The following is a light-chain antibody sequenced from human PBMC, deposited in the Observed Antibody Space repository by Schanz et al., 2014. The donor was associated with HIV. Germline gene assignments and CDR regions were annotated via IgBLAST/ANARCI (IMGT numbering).Light chain of an antibody. CDR1: QSIGSW. V-gene: IGKV1-5*03. J-gene: IGKJ4*01. CDR3: QQSYSTPT. CDR2: KTS. Sequence: DIQMTQSPSTLSASVGDRVTITCRASQSIGSWLAWYQQRPGEAPKLLIYKTSGLESGVPSRFSGSGSGTEFTLTINSLQPDDFATYYCQQSYSTPTFGGGTKVEIK.